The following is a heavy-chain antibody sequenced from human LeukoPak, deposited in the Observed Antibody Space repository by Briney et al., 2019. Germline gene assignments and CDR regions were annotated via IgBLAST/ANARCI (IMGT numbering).Heavy chain of an antibody. V-gene: IGHV4-59*01. Sequence: SETLSLTCTVSGGSISSYYWSWIRQPPGKGLEWIGYIYYSGSTNYNPSLKSRVTISVDTSKNQFSLKLSSVTAADTAVYYRARVGEAAAGTSFYYYYYMDVWGKGTTVTISS. J-gene: IGHJ6*03. CDR1: GGSISSYY. CDR3: ARVGEAAAGTSFYYYYYMDV. CDR2: IYYSGST. D-gene: IGHD6-13*01.